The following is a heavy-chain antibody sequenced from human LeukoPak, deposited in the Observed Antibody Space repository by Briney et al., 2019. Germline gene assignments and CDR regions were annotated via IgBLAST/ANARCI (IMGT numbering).Heavy chain of an antibody. D-gene: IGHD3-3*01. CDR1: GGSISSSNW. J-gene: IGHJ5*02. CDR3: ARAAGYYDFWSGFQFNWFDP. CDR2: IYHSGST. V-gene: IGHV4-4*02. Sequence: PSETLSLTCAVSGGSISSSNWWSWVRQPPGKGLEGIGEIYHSGSTNYNPSLKRRVTISVEKSKNQFSLKLSSVTAADTAVYYCARAAGYYDFWSGFQFNWFDPWGQGTLVTVSS.